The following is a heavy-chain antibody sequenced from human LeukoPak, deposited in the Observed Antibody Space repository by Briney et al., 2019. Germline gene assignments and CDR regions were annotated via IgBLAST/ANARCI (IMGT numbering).Heavy chain of an antibody. D-gene: IGHD3-10*01. V-gene: IGHV3-74*01. J-gene: IGHJ1*01. CDR2: IIGDGSST. CDR3: LRGGGSGSYGYFQH. CDR1: GFTFSSYW. Sequence: HAGGSLRLSCAASGFTFSSYWMHWVRQTPGKGLVWLSRIIGDGSSTNYAESVKGRFTISRENAKNTVYLQMNSLRGEDTAVYYCLRGGGSGSYGYFQHWGQGTLVTVSS.